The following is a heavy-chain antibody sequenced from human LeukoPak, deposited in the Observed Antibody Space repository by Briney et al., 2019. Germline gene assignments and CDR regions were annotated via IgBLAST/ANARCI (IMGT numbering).Heavy chain of an antibody. V-gene: IGHV4-34*01. CDR3: ARAPEIAAAGTGWFDP. CDR2: INHSGST. J-gene: IGHJ5*02. Sequence: SETLSLTCAVYGGSFSGYYWSWIRQPPGKGLEWIGEINHSGSTNYNPSLKSRVTISVDTSKNQFSLKLSSVTAADTAVYYCARAPEIAAAGTGWFDPWGQGTLDTVSS. CDR1: GGSFSGYY. D-gene: IGHD6-13*01.